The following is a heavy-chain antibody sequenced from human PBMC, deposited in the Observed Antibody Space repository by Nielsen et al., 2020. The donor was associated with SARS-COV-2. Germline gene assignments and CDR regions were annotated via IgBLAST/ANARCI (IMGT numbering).Heavy chain of an antibody. CDR3: ARGGGGGYSYGRI. CDR2: IYHSGST. CDR1: GGSISSSSYY. J-gene: IGHJ4*02. V-gene: IGHV4-61*05. Sequence: SETLSLTCTVSGGSISSSSYYWGWIRQPPGKGLEWIGYIYHSGSTYYNPSLKSRVTISVDTSKNQFSLKLSSVTAADTAVYYCARGGGGGYSYGRIWGQGTLVTVSS. D-gene: IGHD5-18*01.